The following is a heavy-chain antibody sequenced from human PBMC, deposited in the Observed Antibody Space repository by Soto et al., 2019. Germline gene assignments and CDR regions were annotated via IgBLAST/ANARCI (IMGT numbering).Heavy chain of an antibody. Sequence: PSETLSLTCTVSGGSVTNSSYYWGWIRQSPGKGLEWIGSVYYRGRSYSKSSVKSRVTISVDTSKNRFSLSLNSVTASDTAVYFCVSQRTTVPTQAYFDYRGPGALVTVSS. CDR1: GGSVTNSSYY. J-gene: IGHJ4*02. CDR2: VYYRGRS. CDR3: VSQRTTVPTQAYFDY. V-gene: IGHV4-39*01. D-gene: IGHD4-17*01.